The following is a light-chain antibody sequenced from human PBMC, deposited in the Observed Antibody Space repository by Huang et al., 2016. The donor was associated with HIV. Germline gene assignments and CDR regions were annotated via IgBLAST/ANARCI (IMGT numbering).Light chain of an antibody. CDR1: QSVNSK. CDR2: GAS. Sequence: EIVMTQSPATLSLSPGERATLSCRASQSVNSKLACYQQKPGQAPKLLIYGASTRAPGVPGRFSGSGSGTEFTLTISSLQSEDFAVYYCQQYSKWPPNTFGQGTKLESK. J-gene: IGKJ2*01. CDR3: QQYSKWPPNT. V-gene: IGKV3-15*01.